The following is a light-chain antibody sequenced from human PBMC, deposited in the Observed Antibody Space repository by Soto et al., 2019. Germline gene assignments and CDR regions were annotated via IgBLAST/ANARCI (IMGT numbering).Light chain of an antibody. Sequence: QSVLTQPPSASGTPGQSVTISCSGGSSNMGTNSVSWYQHFPGTAPKLLIFRSYQRPSGVPDRFSGSKSGTSASLGITGLQTGDEADYYCGTWDSSLNAWVFGGGTKLTVL. CDR1: SSNMGTNS. J-gene: IGLJ3*02. CDR3: GTWDSSLNAWV. CDR2: RSY. V-gene: IGLV1-44*01.